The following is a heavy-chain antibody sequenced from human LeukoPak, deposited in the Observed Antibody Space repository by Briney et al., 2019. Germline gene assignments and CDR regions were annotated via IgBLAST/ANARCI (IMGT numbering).Heavy chain of an antibody. CDR2: IYYSGST. CDR3: ARGGVTIFGVVMYYGMDV. Sequence: PSETLSLTCTVSGGSISSGGYYWSWIRQHPGKGLEWIGYIYYSGSTYYNPSLKSRVTISVDTSKNQFSLKLSSVTAADTAVYYCARGGVTIFGVVMYYGMDVWGQGTTVTVSS. J-gene: IGHJ6*02. CDR1: GGSISSGGYY. V-gene: IGHV4-31*03. D-gene: IGHD3-3*01.